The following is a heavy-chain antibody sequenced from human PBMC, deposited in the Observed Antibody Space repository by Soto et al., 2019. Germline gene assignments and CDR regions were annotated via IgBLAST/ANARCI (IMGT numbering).Heavy chain of an antibody. V-gene: IGHV4-30-4*01. CDR1: GGSIRSDDYY. Sequence: LSLTCTVSGGSIRSDDYYWSWIRQPPGKGLEWIGYIYYNGRTDYNPSLKSRVFISIDTSKNQFSLNLNSVSAADTAVYYCARDRSNSPDYFDIWGPGTLLTVSS. J-gene: IGHJ4*02. D-gene: IGHD6-6*01. CDR3: ARDRSNSPDYFDI. CDR2: IYYNGRT.